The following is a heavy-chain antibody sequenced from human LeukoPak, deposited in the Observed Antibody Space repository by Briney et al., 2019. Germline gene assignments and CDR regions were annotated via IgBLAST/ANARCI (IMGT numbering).Heavy chain of an antibody. CDR3: AKGHYDYIWGSYRFDFGLRGDAFDI. D-gene: IGHD3-16*02. CDR2: ISGSGGST. J-gene: IGHJ3*02. V-gene: IGHV3-23*01. Sequence: PGGSLRLSCAAPGFTFSSYAMSWVRQAPGKGLEWVSAISGSGGSTYYADSVKGRFTISRDNSKNTLYLQMNSLRAEDTAVYYCAKGHYDYIWGSYRFDFGLRGDAFDIWGQGTMVTVSS. CDR1: GFTFSSYA.